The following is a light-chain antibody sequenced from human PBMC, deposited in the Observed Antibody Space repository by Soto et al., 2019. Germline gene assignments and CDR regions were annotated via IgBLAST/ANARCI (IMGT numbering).Light chain of an antibody. J-gene: IGKJ2*01. CDR2: AAT. CDR3: QQYNDWPVYT. CDR1: QNVHSN. V-gene: IGKV3-15*01. Sequence: EIVMTPSPGTLSVSPGGRATLSCTASQNVHSNLAWYQHKSGQAPRLLIYAATTRATGVPARISGSGSGTDFTLTIDSLQSEDFAVYFCQQYNDWPVYTFGLGTKVEI.